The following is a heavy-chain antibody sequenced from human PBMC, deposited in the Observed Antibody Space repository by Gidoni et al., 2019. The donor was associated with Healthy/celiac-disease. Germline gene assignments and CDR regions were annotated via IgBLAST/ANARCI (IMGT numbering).Heavy chain of an antibody. J-gene: IGHJ4*02. CDR1: GFTFRSYG. D-gene: IGHD1-26*01. V-gene: IGHV3-30*18. CDR3: GKGATGLDY. CDR2: ISYDGSNK. Sequence: QVQLVESGGGVVQPGRSLRLSCSASGFTFRSYGMHWVRQAPGKGLEWVAVISYDGSNKYYADSVKGRFTISRDNSKNTLYLQMNSLRAEDTAVYYCGKGATGLDYWGQGTLVTVSS.